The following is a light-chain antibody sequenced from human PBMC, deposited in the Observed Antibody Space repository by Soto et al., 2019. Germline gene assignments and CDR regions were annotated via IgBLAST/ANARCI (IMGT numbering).Light chain of an antibody. Sequence: DIVMTQSPDSLAVSLGERATINCKSSQTVSYSSNNKNYLAWYQQKPGQPPKLLIYWASIRESGVPDRSSGSGSGREFTLTISSLQAEDVAVYYCQQFHTNPWTFGQGTKLEIK. CDR2: WAS. V-gene: IGKV4-1*01. J-gene: IGKJ2*02. CDR1: QTVSYSSNNKNY. CDR3: QQFHTNPWT.